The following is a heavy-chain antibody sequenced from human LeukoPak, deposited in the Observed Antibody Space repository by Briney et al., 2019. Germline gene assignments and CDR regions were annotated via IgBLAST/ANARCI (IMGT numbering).Heavy chain of an antibody. CDR3: ARESGSRSYYYMDV. CDR1: GFTFSSFS. J-gene: IGHJ6*03. CDR2: ISSTSSYI. Sequence: PGGSLRLSCAASGFTFSSFSMNWVRQAPGKGLEWVSSISSTSSYIYYADSVKGRFTISRDKDKNSVYLQMTSLRAEDTAVYYCARESGSRSYYYMDVWGKGTTVTVSS. D-gene: IGHD2-2*01. V-gene: IGHV3-21*01.